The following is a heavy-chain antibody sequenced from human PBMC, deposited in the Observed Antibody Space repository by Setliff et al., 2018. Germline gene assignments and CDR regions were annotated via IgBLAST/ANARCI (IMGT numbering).Heavy chain of an antibody. V-gene: IGHV3-30*02. Sequence: PGGSLRLSCAASGFTFSSYGMHWVRQAPGKGLEWVAFILYDGSNKYYADSVKGRFTISRDDSKKTLYLQMNSLRAEDTAVYYCAKDTHYYSNTGYYCFDYWGQGALVTVSS. D-gene: IGHD3-9*01. CDR3: AKDTHYYSNTGYYCFDY. CDR1: GFTFSSYG. J-gene: IGHJ4*02. CDR2: ILYDGSNK.